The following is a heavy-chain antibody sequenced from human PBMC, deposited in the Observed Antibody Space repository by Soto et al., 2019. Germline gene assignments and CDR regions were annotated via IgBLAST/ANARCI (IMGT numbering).Heavy chain of an antibody. V-gene: IGHV1-18*04. J-gene: IGHJ4*02. CDR2: ISTYNENM. CDR3: AHVGGYRTGDYSFDL. D-gene: IGHD2-8*02. CDR1: GSTFTSNG. Sequence: GDSLFVSCNDSGSTFTSNGIGWVRQAPGQGLEWMGWISTYNENMDTAPQLQGRLTMTTDTSTTTAYMELTNLKFDDTALYYCAHVGGYRTGDYSFDLWGQGTPVT.